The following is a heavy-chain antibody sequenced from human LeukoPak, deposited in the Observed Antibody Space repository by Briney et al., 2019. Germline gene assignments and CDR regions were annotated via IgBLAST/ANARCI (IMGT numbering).Heavy chain of an antibody. D-gene: IGHD1-26*01. J-gene: IGHJ1*01. V-gene: IGHV4-59*01. Sequence: KPSETLSLHCPFSGGSISSYYWSWIRQPPRKGMEWIGYIYYSGSTNYNPSLKSRVTISVDTSKNQFSLKLSSVTAADTAVYYCARAMVGATPFQHWGQGTLVTVSS. CDR1: GGSISSYY. CDR2: IYYSGST. CDR3: ARAMVGATPFQH.